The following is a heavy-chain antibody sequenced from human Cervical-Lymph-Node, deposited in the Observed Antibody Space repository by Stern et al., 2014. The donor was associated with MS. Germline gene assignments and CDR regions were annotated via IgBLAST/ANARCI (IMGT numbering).Heavy chain of an antibody. CDR2: ISAYNGHT. CDR3: ARHAYDYVWGSYRLNWFDP. Sequence: VQLVESGAEVKKPGASVKVSCKASGYTFTSYGISWVRQAPGQGLEWMGWISAYNGHTNYAQKLQGRVTMTTDTSTSTAYMELRSLRSDDTAVYYCARHAYDYVWGSYRLNWFDPWGQGTLVTVSS. J-gene: IGHJ5*02. D-gene: IGHD3-16*02. V-gene: IGHV1-18*01. CDR1: GYTFTSYG.